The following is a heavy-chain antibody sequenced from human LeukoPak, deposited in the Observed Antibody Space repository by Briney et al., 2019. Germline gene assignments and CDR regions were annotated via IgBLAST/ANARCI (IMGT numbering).Heavy chain of an antibody. CDR3: AREGSGSYRNWFDP. Sequence: SETLSLTCTVSGGSISSYYWSWIRQPAGKGLEWIGRIYTSGSTNYNPSLESRVTMSVDASKNQFSLKLSSVTAADTAVYYCAREGSGSYRNWFDPWGQGTLVTVSS. CDR1: GGSISSYY. CDR2: IYTSGST. D-gene: IGHD3-10*01. J-gene: IGHJ5*02. V-gene: IGHV4-4*07.